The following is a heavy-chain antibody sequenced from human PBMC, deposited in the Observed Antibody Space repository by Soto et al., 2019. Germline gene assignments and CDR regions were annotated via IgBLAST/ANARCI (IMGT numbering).Heavy chain of an antibody. CDR3: ARGSRSGYYAY. CDR2: INDSGST. CDR1: GGSISNYY. D-gene: IGHD3-3*01. V-gene: IGHV4-59*13. J-gene: IGHJ4*02. Sequence: SETLSLTCTVSGGSISNYYWTWIRQPPGKGLEWIGFINDSGSTNYKPSIKSRVTISLDTSRSRFSLNLTSVTAADTAIYFCARGSRSGYYAYWGQGTLVTVSS.